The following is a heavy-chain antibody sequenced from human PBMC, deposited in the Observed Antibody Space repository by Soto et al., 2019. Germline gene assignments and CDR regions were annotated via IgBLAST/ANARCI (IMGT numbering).Heavy chain of an antibody. CDR3: VHSRCGGDCLRSYSSHYYYGMDV. CDR1: GFSLNTGGLG. CDR2: IYWDGDE. J-gene: IGHJ6*02. D-gene: IGHD2-21*02. V-gene: IGHV2-5*02. Sequence: QITLKESGPTLVKPTQTLTLTCTLPGFSLNTGGLGVGWIRQPPGKALEWLPLIYWDGDERYSPALQSRLSITKDTSNTPVVLTMTNMDPGDTATYYCVHSRCGGDCLRSYSSHYYYGMDVWGQGNTVTVSS.